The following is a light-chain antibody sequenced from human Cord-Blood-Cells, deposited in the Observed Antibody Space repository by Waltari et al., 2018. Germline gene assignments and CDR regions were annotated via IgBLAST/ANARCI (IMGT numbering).Light chain of an antibody. CDR2: DAS. V-gene: IGKV1-33*01. CDR3: QQYDNLLFT. Sequence: DIQMTQSPYSLSASVGDRVTITCQASQDISNYLNWYQQKPGKAHKLLIYDASNLETGVPSRFSGSGSGTDFTFTISSLQPEDIATYYCQQYDNLLFTFGPGTKVDIK. CDR1: QDISNY. J-gene: IGKJ3*01.